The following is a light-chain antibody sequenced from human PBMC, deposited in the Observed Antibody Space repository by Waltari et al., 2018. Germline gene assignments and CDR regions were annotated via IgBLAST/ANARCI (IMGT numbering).Light chain of an antibody. CDR1: QSVSNYY. CDR2: GAS. J-gene: IGKJ4*01. CDR3: QQYSSSPLT. V-gene: IGKV3-20*01. Sequence: EIVLTQSPGTLSLSPGEGTTLSCRASQSVSNYYLAWYQQRPGQAPRLIIYGASTRATGIPDRLSGSGSGTDFTLTINRLEPEDFAVYYCQQYSSSPLTFGGGTKVEIK.